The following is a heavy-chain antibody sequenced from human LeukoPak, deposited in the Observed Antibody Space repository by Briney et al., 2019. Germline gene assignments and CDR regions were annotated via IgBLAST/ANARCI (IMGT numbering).Heavy chain of an antibody. CDR1: GGSISSYY. J-gene: IGHJ4*02. D-gene: IGHD6-19*01. V-gene: IGHV4-59*01. CDR3: ARTYSSGWLGGVSDY. CDR2: IYYSGST. Sequence: SETLSLTCAVYGGSISSYYWSWIRQPPGKGLEWIGYIYYSGSTNYNPSLKSRVTISVDTSKNQFSLKLSSVNAADTAVYYCARTYSSGWLGGVSDYWGQGTLVTVSS.